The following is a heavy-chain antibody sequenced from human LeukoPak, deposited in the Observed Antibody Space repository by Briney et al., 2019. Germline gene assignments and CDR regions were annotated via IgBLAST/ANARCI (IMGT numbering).Heavy chain of an antibody. Sequence: GGSLNLSCAASGFTFRSYGMHGVRRAPGKGLGWVAFIRYDGSNKYYADSVKGRFTISRDNSKNTLYLQMNSLRAEDTAVYYCAKDLSGPFMIWGQGTMVTVSS. V-gene: IGHV3-30*02. CDR2: IRYDGSNK. D-gene: IGHD2-8*02. J-gene: IGHJ3*02. CDR1: GFTFRSYG. CDR3: AKDLSGPFMI.